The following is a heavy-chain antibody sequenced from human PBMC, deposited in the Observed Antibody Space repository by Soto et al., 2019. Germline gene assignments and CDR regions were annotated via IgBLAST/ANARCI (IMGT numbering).Heavy chain of an antibody. CDR2: ISSSSARI. V-gene: IGHV3-48*02. D-gene: IGHD1-26*01. CDR3: AEGSAYDGFNV. Sequence: GGSLRLSCAASGFTVNTYSMNWVRQAPGMGLEWVSYISSSSARIQYADSVKGRFTISRDNSENSLYLQMSSLREEDTAVYYCAEGSAYDGFNVWGQGTMVTVSS. CDR1: GFTVNTYS. J-gene: IGHJ3*01.